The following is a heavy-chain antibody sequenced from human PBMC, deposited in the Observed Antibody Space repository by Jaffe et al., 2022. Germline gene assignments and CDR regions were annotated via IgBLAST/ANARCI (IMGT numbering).Heavy chain of an antibody. V-gene: IGHV3-15*01. Sequence: EVQLVESGGGLVKPGGSLRLSCAASGFSFTAAWMSWVRQAPGKGLEWVGRIRSRADGGTTEYATPVKDRFIISRDDSENTLYLQMNSLKIEDTAVYYCTPAVSRGDWGQGTLVTVSS. J-gene: IGHJ4*02. CDR1: GFSFTAAW. D-gene: IGHD1-26*01. CDR3: TPAVSRGD. CDR2: IRSRADGGTT.